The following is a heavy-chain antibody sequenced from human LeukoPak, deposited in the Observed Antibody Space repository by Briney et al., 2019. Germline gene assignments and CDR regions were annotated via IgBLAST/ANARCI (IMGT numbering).Heavy chain of an antibody. V-gene: IGHV4-39*07. CDR1: GGSISSNTYY. J-gene: IGHJ3*02. CDR2: INYSGTT. D-gene: IGHD1-14*01. CDR3: ARVTLTTTARAFDI. Sequence: PSETLSLTCSVSGGSISSNTYYWGWIRQPPGKGLEWIATINYSGTTHYNPSLKSRVTISADTSKSQFSLKLTSVTAADTAIYYCARVTLTTTARAFDIWGQGTMVTVS.